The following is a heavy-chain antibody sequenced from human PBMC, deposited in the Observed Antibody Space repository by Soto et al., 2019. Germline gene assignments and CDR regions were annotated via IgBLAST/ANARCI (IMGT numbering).Heavy chain of an antibody. Sequence: TLSLTCAISGDSVSSSRATWNWFRQSPSRGLEWLGRTYYRSKWYHDYAVSLNGRGTINPDTSQNQFSLHLTSVTPEDTAVYYCGRLVGNSWIDYWGQGTLVTVSS. J-gene: IGHJ4*02. CDR1: GDSVSSSRAT. CDR3: GRLVGNSWIDY. D-gene: IGHD6-13*01. CDR2: TYYRSKWYH. V-gene: IGHV6-1*01.